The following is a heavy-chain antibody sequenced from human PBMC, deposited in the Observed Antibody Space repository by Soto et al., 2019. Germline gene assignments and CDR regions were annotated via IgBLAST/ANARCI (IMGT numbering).Heavy chain of an antibody. CDR3: AKAHYDFWSGLPYYFDS. CDR2: ISNGVGTT. J-gene: IGHJ4*02. V-gene: IGHV3-23*01. CDR1: GFAFDNYG. D-gene: IGHD3-3*01. Sequence: EVQLLESGGGVVQPGGSLRLSCAASGFAFDNYGMAWVRQAPGEGLEWVSGISNGVGTTYYADSVRRRFTISRDNSKNVLYLQMNSLRAEDTALYYCAKAHYDFWSGLPYYFDSWGPGTLVIVSS.